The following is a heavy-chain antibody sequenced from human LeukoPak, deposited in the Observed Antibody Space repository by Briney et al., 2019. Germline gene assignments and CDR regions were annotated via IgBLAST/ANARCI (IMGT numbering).Heavy chain of an antibody. CDR3: AREGKQWLVPGPYYYYYYMDV. D-gene: IGHD6-19*01. V-gene: IGHV1-46*01. Sequence: ASVKVSCKAFGYTFTSNYMHWVRQAPGQGPEWMGVISPSGGSTTYAQKFQGRVTLTRDMSTSTDYLELSSLRSEDTAVYYCAREGKQWLVPGPYYYYYYMDVWGKGTTVTVSS. CDR1: GYTFTSNY. J-gene: IGHJ6*03. CDR2: ISPSGGST.